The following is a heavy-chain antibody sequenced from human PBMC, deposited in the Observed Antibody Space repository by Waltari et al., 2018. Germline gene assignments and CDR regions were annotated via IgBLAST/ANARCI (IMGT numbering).Heavy chain of an antibody. D-gene: IGHD5-12*01. J-gene: IGHJ6*02. CDR3: ARRRDGYDDYYYYSGMDV. Sequence: QVQLEQSGAELKKPGASVKVSCKASGYTFIGYHIHWVRQAPGQGCEWMGRSNPNDGYTKYAQRCHGRVTRTSDTCISTAYMELSGLRSDDTAVYYCARRRDGYDDYYYYSGMDVWGQGTTVTVSS. CDR1: GYTFIGYH. V-gene: IGHV1-2*06. CDR2: SNPNDGYT.